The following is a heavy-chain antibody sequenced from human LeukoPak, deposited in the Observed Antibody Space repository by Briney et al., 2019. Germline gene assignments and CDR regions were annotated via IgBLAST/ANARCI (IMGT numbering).Heavy chain of an antibody. D-gene: IGHD4-17*01. CDR2: IKSKTDGGTT. Sequence: RGSLRLSCAASGFTFSNAWMGWVRQAPGKGMEWVGRIKSKTDGGTTDYDATVKGRFTISRDDSKNTLYLQMNSLKTEDTSVYYWTPVTVTVYDWGQGTLVTASS. V-gene: IGHV3-15*01. CDR1: GFTFSNAW. CDR3: TPVTVTVYD. J-gene: IGHJ4*02.